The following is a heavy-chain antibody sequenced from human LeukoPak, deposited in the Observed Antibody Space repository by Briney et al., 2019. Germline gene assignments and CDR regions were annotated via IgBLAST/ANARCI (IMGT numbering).Heavy chain of an antibody. D-gene: IGHD1-14*01. J-gene: IGHJ4*02. V-gene: IGHV3-33*01. Sequence: PGGSLRLSCAASGFTFSSYGMHWVRQAPGKGLEWVAVIWYDGSNKYYADSVKGRFTISRDNAKNSLYLQMNSLRAEDTAVYYCTREVSPVDCWGQGTLVTVSS. CDR1: GFTFSSYG. CDR2: IWYDGSNK. CDR3: TREVSPVDC.